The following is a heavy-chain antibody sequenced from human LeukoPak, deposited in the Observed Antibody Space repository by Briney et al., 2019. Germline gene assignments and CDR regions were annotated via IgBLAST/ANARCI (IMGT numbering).Heavy chain of an antibody. Sequence: GGSLRLSCVASGFTFSDYAMNWVRQAPGKGLEWVSTFKTNYNQVYYAESVRGRFTISTDNSKNTAYLQMNSLRVEDTALYYCARSVPDYTRFDFWGQGALVTVSA. J-gene: IGHJ4*02. D-gene: IGHD4-11*01. CDR2: FKTNYNQV. CDR3: ARSVPDYTRFDF. V-gene: IGHV3-23*05. CDR1: GFTFSDYA.